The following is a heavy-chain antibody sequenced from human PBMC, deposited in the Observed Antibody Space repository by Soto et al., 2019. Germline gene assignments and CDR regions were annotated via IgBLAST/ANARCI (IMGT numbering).Heavy chain of an antibody. CDR3: ARRLYYDSSGFEGGGMDV. J-gene: IGHJ6*02. Sequence: SETLSLNCTVSGGSISSSSYYWGWIRQPPGKGLEWIGSIYYSGSTYYNPSLKSRVTISVDTSKNQFSLKLSSVTAADTAVYYCARRLYYDSSGFEGGGMDVWGQGTTVT. D-gene: IGHD3-22*01. V-gene: IGHV4-39*01. CDR1: GGSISSSSYY. CDR2: IYYSGST.